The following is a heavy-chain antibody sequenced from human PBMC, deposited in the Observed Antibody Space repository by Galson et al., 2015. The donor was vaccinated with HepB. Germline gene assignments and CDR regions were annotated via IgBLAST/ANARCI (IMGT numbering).Heavy chain of an antibody. J-gene: IGHJ6*02. CDR1: GYTFTGYY. CDR3: AGDPVMVTLVDYYYAMDV. Sequence: SVKVSCKASGYTFTGYYIHWVRQAPGQGLEWMGWINPNSGGTNYAQKFQGRVTMTRDTSISAAYMELSRLTSDDTAVYYCAGDPVMVTLVDYYYAMDVWGQGTTVTVSS. CDR2: INPNSGGT. D-gene: IGHD5-18*01. V-gene: IGHV1-2*02.